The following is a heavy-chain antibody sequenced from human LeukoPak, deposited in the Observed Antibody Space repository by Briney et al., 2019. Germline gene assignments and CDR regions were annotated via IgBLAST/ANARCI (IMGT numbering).Heavy chain of an antibody. CDR2: IYPGDSDA. J-gene: IGHJ5*02. CDR3: ARRGGLVSNWFDP. D-gene: IGHD3/OR15-3a*01. V-gene: IGHV5-51*01. CDR1: GYTFTHYW. Sequence: LGESLKISCQGSGYTFTHYWIAWVRQVPGQGLEYMGLIYPGDSDARYSPSFQGQVTFSADKSINTAYLQWNNLKASDTAIYYCARRGGLVSNWFDPXGXGTLVTVSS.